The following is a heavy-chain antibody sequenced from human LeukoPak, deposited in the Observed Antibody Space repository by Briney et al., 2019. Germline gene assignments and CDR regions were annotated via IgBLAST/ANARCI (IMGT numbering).Heavy chain of an antibody. CDR3: ARLRSGMDV. CDR1: GGSINSYY. J-gene: IGHJ6*02. CDR2: VYNSGST. Sequence: SETLSLTCTVSGGSINSYYWTWIRQPPGKGLEWIANVYNSGSTNYNHSLKSRVTISVDMFKNQFSLKLTSVTAADTAVYYCARLRSGMDVWGQGTTVTVSS. V-gene: IGHV4-59*13.